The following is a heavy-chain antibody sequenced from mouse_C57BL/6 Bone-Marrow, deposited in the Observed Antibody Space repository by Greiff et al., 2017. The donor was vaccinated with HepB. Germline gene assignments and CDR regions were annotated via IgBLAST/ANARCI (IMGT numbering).Heavy chain of an antibody. Sequence: QVQLKESGAELMKPGASVKLSCKATGYTFTGYWIEWVKQRPGHGLEWIGEILPGSGSTNYNEKFKGKATFTADTSSNTAYMQLSSLTTEDSAIYYCARGHSGTTVVVSHYFDYWGQGTTLTVSS. D-gene: IGHD1-1*01. V-gene: IGHV1-9*01. CDR1: GYTFTGYW. J-gene: IGHJ2*01. CDR2: ILPGSGST. CDR3: ARGHSGTTVVVSHYFDY.